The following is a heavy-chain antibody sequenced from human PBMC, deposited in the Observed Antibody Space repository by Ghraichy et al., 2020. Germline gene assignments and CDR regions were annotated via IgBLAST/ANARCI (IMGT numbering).Heavy chain of an antibody. Sequence: GGSLRLSCAASGFTFSSYAMAWVRQAPGKGLEWLAAISGSTGHTYHADSVTGRFTISRDNSRNTLFLQLSSLTAEDTTVYYCAKDLVGATSTPTNTGYYFDYWGPGTLVTVSS. CDR2: ISGSTGHT. V-gene: IGHV3-23*01. CDR3: AKDLVGATSTPTNTGYYFDY. J-gene: IGHJ4*02. CDR1: GFTFSSYA. D-gene: IGHD1-26*01.